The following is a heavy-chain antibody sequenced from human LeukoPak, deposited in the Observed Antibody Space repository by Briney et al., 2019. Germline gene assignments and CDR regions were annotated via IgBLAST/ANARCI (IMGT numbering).Heavy chain of an antibody. CDR2: INHSGST. CDR3: ARGGGGWYSDY. V-gene: IGHV4-34*01. D-gene: IGHD6-19*01. CDR1: GGSFSGYY. Sequence: SETLSLTCAVYGGSFSGYYWSWIRQPPGKGLEWIGEINHSGSTNYNPSLKSRVTISVDKSKNQFSLKLSSVNAADTAVYYCARGGGGWYSDYWGQGTLVTVSS. J-gene: IGHJ4*02.